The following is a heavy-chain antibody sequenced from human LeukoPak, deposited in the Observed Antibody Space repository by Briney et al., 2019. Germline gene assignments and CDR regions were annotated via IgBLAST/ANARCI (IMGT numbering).Heavy chain of an antibody. J-gene: IGHJ4*02. CDR3: TRGLKLPFD. Sequence: KASVTLSLTCAVYGGSFSGYCWSWIRQPPGKGLEWIGEINRSGSTDYNPSLKSRVTISVDMSKNHFSLKLSSMTAADTAVYYCTRGLKLPFDWGQGTLVTVSS. V-gene: IGHV4-34*01. CDR1: GGSFSGYC. CDR2: INRSGST.